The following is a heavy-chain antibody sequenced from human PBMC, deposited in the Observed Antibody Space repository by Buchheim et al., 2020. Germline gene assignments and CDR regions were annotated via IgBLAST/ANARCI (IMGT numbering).Heavy chain of an antibody. J-gene: IGHJ4*02. Sequence: QVQLVQSGAEVKKPGSSVKVSCKASGYTFTKYAISWVRQAPGQGLEWMGWISAYNGNTNYAQKLQGRVTMTTDTSTRTAYMELRSLRSDDTAVYYCASGYCTNGVCYKGGFDYWGQGTL. CDR2: ISAYNGNT. V-gene: IGHV1-18*01. CDR1: GYTFTKYA. CDR3: ASGYCTNGVCYKGGFDY. D-gene: IGHD2-8*01.